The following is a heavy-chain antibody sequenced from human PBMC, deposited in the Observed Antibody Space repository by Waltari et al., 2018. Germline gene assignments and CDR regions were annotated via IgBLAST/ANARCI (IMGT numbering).Heavy chain of an antibody. CDR1: GGSISSSNW. CDR2: IYQSGGA. J-gene: IGHJ4*02. D-gene: IGHD2-2*01. V-gene: IGHV4-4*02. CDR3: ARVTGIVPVASFDY. Sequence: QVQLQESGPGLVKPSGTLSLTCAVSGGSISSSNWWSSVRQPPGQRLGWIGEIYQSGGASWNPSLKKRVTISVDKSKDQFTHKLGFMTAADTAVYYCARVTGIVPVASFDYWGQGTLVIVSS.